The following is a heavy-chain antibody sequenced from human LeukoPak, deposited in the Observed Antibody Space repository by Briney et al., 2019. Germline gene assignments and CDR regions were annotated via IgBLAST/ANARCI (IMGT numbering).Heavy chain of an antibody. J-gene: IGHJ4*02. CDR2: ISGSGGST. CDR3: ARVGAPSEYYFDY. V-gene: IGHV3-23*01. CDR1: GFTFSSYA. D-gene: IGHD1-26*01. Sequence: GGSLRLSCAASGFTFSSYAMSWVRQAPGKGLEWVSAISGSGGSTYYADSVKGRFTISRDNSKNTLYLQMNSLRAEDTAVYYCARVGAPSEYYFDYWGQGTLVTVSS.